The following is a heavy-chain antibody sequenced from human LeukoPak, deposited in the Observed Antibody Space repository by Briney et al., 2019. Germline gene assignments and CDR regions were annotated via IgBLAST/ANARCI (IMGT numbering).Heavy chain of an antibody. CDR2: INHSGST. Sequence: SETLSLTCAVYGGSFSGYYWSWIRQPPGKGLEWIGEINHSGSTNYNPSLKSRVTISVETSKNQFSLQLSSMTAADTALYYCARGWQGYYDSSGYYLLDYWGQGTLVTVSS. D-gene: IGHD3-22*01. V-gene: IGHV4-34*01. J-gene: IGHJ4*02. CDR3: ARGWQGYYDSSGYYLLDY. CDR1: GGSFSGYY.